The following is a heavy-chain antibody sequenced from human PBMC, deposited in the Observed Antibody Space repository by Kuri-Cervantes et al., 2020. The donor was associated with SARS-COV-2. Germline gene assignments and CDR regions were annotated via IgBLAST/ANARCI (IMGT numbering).Heavy chain of an antibody. Sequence: SVKVSCKASGGTFSSYTISWVRQAPGQGLEWMGRIIPILGIANYAQKFQGRVTITADESTSTAYMELSSLRSEDTAVYYCARFARLDVDLMDVWGQGTTVTVSS. CDR1: GGTFSSYT. V-gene: IGHV1-69*02. D-gene: IGHD5-12*01. J-gene: IGHJ6*02. CDR3: ARFARLDVDLMDV. CDR2: IIPILGIA.